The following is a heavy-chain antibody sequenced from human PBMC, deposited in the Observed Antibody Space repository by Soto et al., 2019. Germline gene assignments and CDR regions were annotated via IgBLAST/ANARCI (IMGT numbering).Heavy chain of an antibody. Sequence: ASVKVSCKASGYTFTSYGISWVRQAPGQGLEWMGWISAYNGNTNYAQKLQGRVTMTTDTSTSTAYMELRSLRSDDTAVYYCARDPQRGYSGYDAKDYYYYGMDVWGQGTTVTVAS. J-gene: IGHJ6*02. CDR2: ISAYNGNT. CDR3: ARDPQRGYSGYDAKDYYYYGMDV. V-gene: IGHV1-18*01. D-gene: IGHD5-12*01. CDR1: GYTFTSYG.